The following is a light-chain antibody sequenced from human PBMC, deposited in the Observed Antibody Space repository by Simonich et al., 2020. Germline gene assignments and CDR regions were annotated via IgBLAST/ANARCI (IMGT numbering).Light chain of an antibody. CDR2: DAS. CDR1: QSVSSSY. J-gene: IGKJ4*01. V-gene: IGKV3D-20*01. Sequence: EIVLTQSPGTLSLSPGERATLSCRASQSVSSSYLAGYQQKPGLAPRLLIYDASSRATGIPDRFSGSGSGTDFTLTISRLEPEDFAVYYCQQYNNWPPTFGGGTKVEIK. CDR3: QQYNNWPPT.